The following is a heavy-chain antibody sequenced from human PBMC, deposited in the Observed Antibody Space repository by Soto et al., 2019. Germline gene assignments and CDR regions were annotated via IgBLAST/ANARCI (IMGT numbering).Heavy chain of an antibody. CDR2: INANSGGT. V-gene: IGHV1-2*02. Sequence: ASVEVSCKXSGYRFNAYYIHCIRHAPGQGLEWMGSINANSGGTHSAQKFQGRVTMTRDTSVTTAYMELSSLRSDDTPVYYCARLPSGGFAFEIWGQGTMVTVSS. CDR3: ARLPSGGFAFEI. J-gene: IGHJ3*02. D-gene: IGHD6-19*01. CDR1: GYRFNAYY.